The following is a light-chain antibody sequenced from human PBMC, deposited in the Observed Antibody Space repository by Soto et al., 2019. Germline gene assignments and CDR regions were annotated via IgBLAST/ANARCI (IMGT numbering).Light chain of an antibody. J-gene: IGLJ3*02. CDR2: DVS. CDR3: CSYAGSNIWV. Sequence: QSALTQPRSVSGSPGQSVTISCTGTSSDVGGYNYVSWYQQHPGKAPKLMIYDVSERPSGVPDRFSGSKSVNTASLTISGLQAEDEADYYCCSYAGSNIWVFGGGTKLTVL. V-gene: IGLV2-11*01. CDR1: SSDVGGYNY.